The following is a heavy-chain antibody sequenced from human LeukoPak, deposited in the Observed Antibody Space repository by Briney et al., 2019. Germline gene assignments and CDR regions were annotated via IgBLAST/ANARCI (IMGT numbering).Heavy chain of an antibody. J-gene: IGHJ4*02. V-gene: IGHV3-33*01. CDR3: ARDLFDDSSGYYHDY. CDR2: IWYDGSNK. D-gene: IGHD3-22*01. Sequence: GGSLRLSCAASGFTFSSYGMHWVRQAPGKGLEWVAVIWYDGSNKYYADSVKGRFTISRDNSKNTLYLQMNSLRAEDTAVYYCARDLFDDSSGYYHDYWGQGTLVTVSS. CDR1: GFTFSSYG.